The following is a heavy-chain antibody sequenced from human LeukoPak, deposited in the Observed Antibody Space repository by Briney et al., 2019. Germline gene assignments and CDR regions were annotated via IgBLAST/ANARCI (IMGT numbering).Heavy chain of an antibody. D-gene: IGHD2-2*01. Sequence: SETLSLTCTVSGGSISSYYWSWIRQPAGKGLEWIGRIYTSGSTNYNPSLKSRVTISVDTSKNQFSLKLSSVTAADTAVYYCARSLVVPAAMGYFDYWGQGTLVTVSS. CDR1: GGSISSYY. V-gene: IGHV4-4*07. CDR2: IYTSGST. CDR3: ARSLVVPAAMGYFDY. J-gene: IGHJ4*02.